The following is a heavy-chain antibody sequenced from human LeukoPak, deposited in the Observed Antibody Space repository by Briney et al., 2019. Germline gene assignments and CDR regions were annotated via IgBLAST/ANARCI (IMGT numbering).Heavy chain of an antibody. CDR2: INPNSGGT. CDR3: ARDTKLRYFDWLFIDY. Sequence: ASVKVSCKASGYTFTGYYMHWVRHAPGQGLEWMGWINPNSGGTKYAQKFQGRVTMTRDTSISTAYMELSRLRSDDTAVYYCARDTKLRYFDWLFIDYWGQGTLVTVSS. J-gene: IGHJ4*02. CDR1: GYTFTGYY. D-gene: IGHD3-9*01. V-gene: IGHV1-2*02.